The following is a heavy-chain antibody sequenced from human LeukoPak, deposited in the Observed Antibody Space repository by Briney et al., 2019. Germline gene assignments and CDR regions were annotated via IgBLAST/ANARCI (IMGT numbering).Heavy chain of an antibody. CDR2: ISWNSGSI. CDR3: AKGYCSSISCLVDY. Sequence: PGRSLRLSCAASGFTFDDYAMHWVRQATWKGLEWVSGISWNSGSIGYADSVKGRFTISRDNAKNSLYLQMNSLRAEDTALYYCAKGYCSSISCLVDYWGQGTLVTVSS. CDR1: GFTFDDYA. V-gene: IGHV3-9*01. J-gene: IGHJ4*02. D-gene: IGHD2-2*01.